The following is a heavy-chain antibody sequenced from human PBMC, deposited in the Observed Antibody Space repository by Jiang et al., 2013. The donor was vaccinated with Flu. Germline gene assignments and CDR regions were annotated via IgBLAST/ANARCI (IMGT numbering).Heavy chain of an antibody. CDR1: GFTFDDYA. V-gene: IGHV3-9*01. Sequence: VQLVESGGGLVQPGRSLRLSCAASGFTFDDYAMHWVRQAPGKGLEWVSGISWNSGSIGYADSVKGRFTISRDNAKNSLYLQMNSLRAEDTALYYCAKGEGALTRGAFDIWGQGTMVTVSS. D-gene: IGHD1-14*01. CDR2: ISWNSGSI. J-gene: IGHJ3*02. CDR3: AKGEGALTRGAFDI.